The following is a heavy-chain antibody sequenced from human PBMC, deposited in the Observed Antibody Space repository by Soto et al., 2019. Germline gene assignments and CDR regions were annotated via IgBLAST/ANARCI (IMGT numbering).Heavy chain of an antibody. V-gene: IGHV4-59*01. Sequence: SETLSLTCTVSDGSMRNYFWTWIRQPPGKGLEWIGYIHYSGTTSFFPSYNPSLRSRVTISEDTSKNQFSLKLLSVTTADTAVYFCAAGEASSRNLAPYYLDFWGQGTLVTVSS. CDR2: IHYSGTT. D-gene: IGHD6-13*01. CDR1: DGSMRNYF. J-gene: IGHJ4*02. CDR3: AAGEASSRNLAPYYLDF.